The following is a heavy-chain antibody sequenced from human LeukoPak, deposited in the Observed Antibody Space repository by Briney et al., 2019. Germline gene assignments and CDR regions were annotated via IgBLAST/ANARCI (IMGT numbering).Heavy chain of an antibody. J-gene: IGHJ4*02. D-gene: IGHD6-19*01. CDR1: GGTFSSYA. V-gene: IGHV1-69*06. CDR3: ATGIAVAGMWYYFDY. Sequence: ASVKVSCKASGGTFSSYAISWVRQAPGQGLEWMGGIIPIFGTANYAQKFQGRVTMTEDTSTDTAYMELSSLRSEDTAVYYCATGIAVAGMWYYFDYWGQGTLVTVSS. CDR2: IIPIFGTA.